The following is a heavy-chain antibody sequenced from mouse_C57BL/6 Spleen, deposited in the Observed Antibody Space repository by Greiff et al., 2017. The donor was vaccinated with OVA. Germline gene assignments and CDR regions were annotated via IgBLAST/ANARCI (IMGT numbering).Heavy chain of an antibody. Sequence: DVKLVESGGGLVKPGGSLKLSCAASGFTFSSYAMSWVRQTPEKRLEWVATISDGGSYTYYPDNVKGRFTISRDNAKNNLYLQMSHLKSEDTAMYYCARGSNSYFDYWGQGTTLTVSS. CDR3: ARGSNSYFDY. CDR2: ISDGGSYT. D-gene: IGHD2-5*01. CDR1: GFTFSSYA. J-gene: IGHJ2*01. V-gene: IGHV5-4*03.